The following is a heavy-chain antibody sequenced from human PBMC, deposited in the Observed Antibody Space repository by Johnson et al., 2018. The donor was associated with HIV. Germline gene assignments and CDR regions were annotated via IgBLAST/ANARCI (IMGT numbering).Heavy chain of an antibody. CDR1: GFTFSSYG. CDR3: ARGRISMKVVDLRGGGFDI. J-gene: IGHJ3*02. D-gene: IGHD3-22*01. Sequence: QVQLVESGGGVVQPGRSLRLSCAASGFTFSSYGMHWVRQVPGKGLEWVAVISSDGSNKYYADSVKGRFTISRDNSKNTLYLQMNSLRVEDTAVYLCARGRISMKVVDLRGGGFDIWGQGTKVTVSS. CDR2: ISSDGSNK. V-gene: IGHV3-30*03.